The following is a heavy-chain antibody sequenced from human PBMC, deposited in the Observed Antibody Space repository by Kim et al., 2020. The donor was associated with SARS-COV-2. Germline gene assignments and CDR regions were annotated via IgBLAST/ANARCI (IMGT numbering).Heavy chain of an antibody. CDR3: ARRQFTSGWYYFDY. D-gene: IGHD6-19*01. CDR2: INSDGSTT. J-gene: IGHJ4*02. Sequence: GGSLRLSCAASGFTFSSHWMHWVRQAPGKGLVWVSRINSDGSTTSYADSVKGRFTISRDNAKNTLYLQMNSLRAEDTAVYYCARRQFTSGWYYFDYWGQGPLVTVSS. CDR1: GFTFSSHW. V-gene: IGHV3-74*01.